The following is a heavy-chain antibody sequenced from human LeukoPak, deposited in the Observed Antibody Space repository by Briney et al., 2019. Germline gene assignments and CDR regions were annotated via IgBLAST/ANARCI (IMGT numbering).Heavy chain of an antibody. Sequence: GGSLRLSCAASVFIFNSYALLWVSQAPGKGLEWVSTISGSGGSTYYADSVKDRFTISRDNSKNTMYLQMISLRTQDTAVSYVYKGRSRTNDVCHGDFDYWGQGTLVTVSS. CDR3: YKGRSRTNDVCHGDFDY. V-gene: IGHV3-23*01. J-gene: IGHJ4*02. CDR1: VFIFNSYA. D-gene: IGHD2-8*01. CDR2: ISGSGGST.